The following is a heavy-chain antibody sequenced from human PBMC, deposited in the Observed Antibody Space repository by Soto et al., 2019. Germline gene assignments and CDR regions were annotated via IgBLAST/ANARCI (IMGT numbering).Heavy chain of an antibody. D-gene: IGHD1-26*01. CDR1: GYTFTSYA. V-gene: IGHV1-3*01. J-gene: IGHJ4*02. CDR2: INAGNGNT. Sequence: ASVKVSCKASGYTFTSYAMHWVRQAPGQRLEWMGWINAGNGNTKYSQKFQGRVTITRDTSASTAYMELSSLRSEDTAVYYCAGGGSGSYYIFDYWGQGTLVTVS. CDR3: AGGGSGSYYIFDY.